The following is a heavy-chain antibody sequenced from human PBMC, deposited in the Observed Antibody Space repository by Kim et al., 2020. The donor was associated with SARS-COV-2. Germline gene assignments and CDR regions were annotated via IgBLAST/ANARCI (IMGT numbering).Heavy chain of an antibody. V-gene: IGHV4-30-2*01. CDR2: IYLSGST. D-gene: IGHD3-16*01. Sequence: SETLSLTCAVSGGSISSGGYSWSWIRQPPGKGLEWIGYIYLSGSTYYNPSLKSRVTISEDRSKNQFSLKMTSVTAADTAVDYCARDYRGGRYAGWFDPWG. CDR1: GGSISSGGYS. CDR3: ARDYRGGRYAGWFDP. J-gene: IGHJ5*02.